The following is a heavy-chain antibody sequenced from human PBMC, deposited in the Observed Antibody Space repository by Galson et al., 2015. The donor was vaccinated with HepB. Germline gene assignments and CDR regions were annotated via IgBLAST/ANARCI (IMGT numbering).Heavy chain of an antibody. CDR3: GSLFYDNSGPLDY. CDR1: GYTFTSYG. D-gene: IGHD3-22*01. V-gene: IGHV1-18*04. CDR2: ISAFNGHT. Sequence: SVKVSCKASGYTFTSYGIAWVRQAPGQGLEWMGWISAFNGHTNYAQKLQGRVTMTTDTSTTTTYMELRSLRSDDTAIYYCGSLFYDNSGPLDYWGQGTLVTVSS. J-gene: IGHJ4*02.